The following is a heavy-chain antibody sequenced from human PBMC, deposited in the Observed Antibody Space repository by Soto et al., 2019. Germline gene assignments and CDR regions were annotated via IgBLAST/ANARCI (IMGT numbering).Heavy chain of an antibody. J-gene: IGHJ4*02. CDR2: ISYDGRNK. CDR3: ASEGQYKTPEY. CDR1: GFTFRSYA. V-gene: IGHV3-30*04. D-gene: IGHD1-1*01. Sequence: PGVYLRLSYAASGFTFRSYAMHWFRQAPGKGLEWVAVISYDGRNKYYADSVKGRFTISRDNSKNKLYLQMNSLRAEDTAGYYWASEGQYKTPEYWGQGTLVTVS.